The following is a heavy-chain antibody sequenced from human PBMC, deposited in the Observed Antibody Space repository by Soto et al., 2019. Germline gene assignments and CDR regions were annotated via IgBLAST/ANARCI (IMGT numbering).Heavy chain of an antibody. CDR3: ARTDCSSTSCYIVNWFDP. Sequence: GSGPTLVNPTETLTLTCTVSGFSLSNARMGVSWIRQPPGKALEWLAHIFSNDEKSYSTSLKSRLTISKDTSKSQVVLTMTNMDPVDTATYYCARTDCSSTSCYIVNWFDPWGQGTLVTVSS. J-gene: IGHJ5*02. CDR1: GFSLSNARMG. D-gene: IGHD2-2*02. CDR2: IFSNDEK. V-gene: IGHV2-26*01.